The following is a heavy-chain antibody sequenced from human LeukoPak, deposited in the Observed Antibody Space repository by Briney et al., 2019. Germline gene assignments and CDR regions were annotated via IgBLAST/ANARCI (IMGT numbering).Heavy chain of an antibody. V-gene: IGHV4-59*01. CDR2: IYYSGST. CDR3: ARTSSVIQLWFHFDY. CDR1: GGSISNYY. J-gene: IGHJ4*02. D-gene: IGHD5-18*01. Sequence: SETLSLTCTVSGGSISNYYWSWIRQPPGKGLEWIGYIYYSGSTNYNPSLKSRVTISVDTSKNQFSLKLSSVTAADTAVYYCARTSSVIQLWFHFDYWGQGTLVTVSS.